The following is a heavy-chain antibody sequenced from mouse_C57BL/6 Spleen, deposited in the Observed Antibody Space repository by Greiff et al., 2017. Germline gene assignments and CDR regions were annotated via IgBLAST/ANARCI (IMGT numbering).Heavy chain of an antibody. D-gene: IGHD1-1*01. Sequence: VKLEESGPGLVQPSQSLSITCTVSGFSLTSYGVHWVRQSPGKGLEWLGVIWSGGSTDYNAAFISRLSISKDNSKSQVFFKMNSLQADDTAIYYCARIVSYPYWYFDVWGTGTTVTVSS. CDR3: ARIVSYPYWYFDV. CDR1: GFSLTSYG. CDR2: IWSGGST. J-gene: IGHJ1*03. V-gene: IGHV2-2*01.